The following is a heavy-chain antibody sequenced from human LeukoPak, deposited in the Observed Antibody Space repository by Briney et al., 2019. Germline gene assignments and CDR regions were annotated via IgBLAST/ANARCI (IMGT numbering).Heavy chain of an antibody. J-gene: IGHJ4*02. CDR1: GFTFSSHD. D-gene: IGHD6-13*01. CDR3: GKDRGQQPKALDY. Sequence: GGSLRLSCAASGFTFSSHDMSWVRQAPGKGLEWVSVISNTGYSTNYADSVRGRFTISRDNSKNTLYLQMNTLRAEDTAVYYCGKDRGQQPKALDYWGQGTLVTVSS. CDR2: ISNTGYST. V-gene: IGHV3-23*01.